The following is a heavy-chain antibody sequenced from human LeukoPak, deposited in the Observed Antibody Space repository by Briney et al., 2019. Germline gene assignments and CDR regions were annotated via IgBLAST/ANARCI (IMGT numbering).Heavy chain of an antibody. D-gene: IGHD5-12*01. CDR3: AFEGPVSGYAFDP. Sequence: SETLSLTCAVYGESFSEYYWSWIRQPPGKGLEWIGQINHSGGTNYHPSLKTRVTISLDTSKNQVSLELRSVTAADTAVYYCAFEGPVSGYAFDPWGQGALVAVSS. J-gene: IGHJ5*02. CDR2: INHSGGT. V-gene: IGHV4-34*01. CDR1: GESFSEYY.